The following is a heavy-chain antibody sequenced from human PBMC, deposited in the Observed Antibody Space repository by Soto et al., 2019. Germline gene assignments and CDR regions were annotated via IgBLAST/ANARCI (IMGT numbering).Heavy chain of an antibody. D-gene: IGHD4-4*01. V-gene: IGHV3-23*01. CDR2: ISDSGGST. CDR1: GFTFSSFG. CDR3: AKAATITTLYNFDF. Sequence: GGSLRLSCAASGFTFSSFGMNWVRQAPGKGLEWVSLISDSGGSTYHADSVKGRFTISRDNSKNTLYLQMNSLRAEDTAVYYCAKAATITTLYNFDFWGQGTLVTVSS. J-gene: IGHJ4*02.